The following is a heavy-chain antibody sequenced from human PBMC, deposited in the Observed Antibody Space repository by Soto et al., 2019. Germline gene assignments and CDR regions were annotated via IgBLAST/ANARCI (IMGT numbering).Heavy chain of an antibody. D-gene: IGHD1-26*01. Sequence: QLQLQESGPGLVKPSETLSLTCTVSGGSISGSSYYWGWIRQPPGKGLEWIGNLYYSGSTYSNPSLKSRVTTSVDTYKTPFSLKLGSVTAAVTAVYYCARGGGSNSFLGWFDPWGQGTLVTVSS. V-gene: IGHV4-39*01. CDR3: ARGGGSNSFLGWFDP. CDR1: GGSISGSSYY. CDR2: LYYSGST. J-gene: IGHJ5*02.